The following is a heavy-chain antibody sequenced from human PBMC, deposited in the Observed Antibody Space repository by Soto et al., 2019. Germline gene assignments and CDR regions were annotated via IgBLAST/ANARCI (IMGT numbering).Heavy chain of an antibody. V-gene: IGHV4-34*01. J-gene: IGHJ4*02. Sequence: ETLSLTCAVYGGSFSGYYWSWIRQPPGKGLEWIGEINHSGSTNYNPSLKSRVTISVDTPKNQFSLKLSSVTAADTAVYYCARGRRYDSSGYYPDFDYWGQGTLVTVSS. CDR1: GGSFSGYY. D-gene: IGHD3-22*01. CDR3: ARGRRYDSSGYYPDFDY. CDR2: INHSGST.